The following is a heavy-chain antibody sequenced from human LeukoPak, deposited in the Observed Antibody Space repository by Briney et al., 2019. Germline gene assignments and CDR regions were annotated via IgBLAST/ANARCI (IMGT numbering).Heavy chain of an antibody. D-gene: IGHD6-6*01. CDR3: AREIAADRGFDS. J-gene: IGHJ4*02. CDR1: GFTFSDHY. Sequence: PGGSLRLSCAASGFTFSDHYMSWIRQAPGKGLECVSYISSGGSTTYYTDSVKGRFTISRDSGKNALYLQMNSLRAEDTAVYYCAREIAADRGFDSWGQGTLVTVSS. V-gene: IGHV3-11*01. CDR2: ISSGGSTT.